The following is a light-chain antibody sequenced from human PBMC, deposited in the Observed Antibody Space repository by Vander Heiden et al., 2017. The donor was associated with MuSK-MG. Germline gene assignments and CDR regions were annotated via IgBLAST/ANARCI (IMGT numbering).Light chain of an antibody. CDR2: DDS. CDR1: NIGSKS. V-gene: IGLV3-21*03. Sequence: SYVLTQPPSVSVAPGKTARITCGGNNIGSKSVHWYQQKPGQAPVLVVYDDSDRPSGIPERFSGSTSGNMETRKIGRVEAWDEADASWQVWDSRRVHWVVGGGNKLSVL. J-gene: IGLJ2*01. CDR3: QVWDSRRVHWV.